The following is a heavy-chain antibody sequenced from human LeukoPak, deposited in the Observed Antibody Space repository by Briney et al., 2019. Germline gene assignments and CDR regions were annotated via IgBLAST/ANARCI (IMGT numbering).Heavy chain of an antibody. J-gene: IGHJ6*03. Sequence: GASVKVSCKASGYTFTSYYMHWVRQAPGQGLEWMGIINPSGGSTSYAQKFQGRVTMTRDTSTSTVYMELSSLRSEDTAVYYCARDGSYCSSTSCPPYYYYYYMDVWGKGTTVTVSS. CDR3: ARDGSYCSSTSCPPYYYYYYMDV. CDR1: GYTFTSYY. CDR2: INPSGGST. V-gene: IGHV1-46*01. D-gene: IGHD2-2*01.